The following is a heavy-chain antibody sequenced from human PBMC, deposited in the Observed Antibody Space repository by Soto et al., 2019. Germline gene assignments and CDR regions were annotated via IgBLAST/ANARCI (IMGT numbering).Heavy chain of an antibody. CDR1: GFTFDDYG. Sequence: EVQLVESGGGLVQPGRSLRLSCAASGFTFDDYGMHWVRQAPGKGLEWVSGISWNSGSVGYADSVKGRFIISRDNGKKSLYLKMNILRPEDTALYYCEKPLASSNGWSNFPLASWGPGTLVTVSS. D-gene: IGHD6-19*01. CDR3: EKPLASSNGWSNFPLAS. CDR2: ISWNSGSV. J-gene: IGHJ5*02. V-gene: IGHV3-9*01.